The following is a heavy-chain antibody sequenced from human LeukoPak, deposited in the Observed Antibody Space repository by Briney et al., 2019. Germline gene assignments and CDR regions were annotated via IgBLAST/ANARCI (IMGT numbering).Heavy chain of an antibody. D-gene: IGHD3-10*01. CDR1: GFTFSSYG. J-gene: IGHJ4*02. V-gene: IGHV3-30*18. CDR2: ISYDGSNK. Sequence: GGSLRLSCAASGFTFSSYGMHWVRQAPGKGLEWVAVISYDGSNKYYADSVKGRFTISRDNSKNTLYLQMNSLRAEDTAVYYCAKAGTGGGNFDYWGQGTLVTVSS. CDR3: AKAGTGGGNFDY.